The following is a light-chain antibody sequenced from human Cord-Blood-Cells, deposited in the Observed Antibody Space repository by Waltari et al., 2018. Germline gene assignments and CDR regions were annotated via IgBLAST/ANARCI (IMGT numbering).Light chain of an antibody. CDR3: QQRSNWIT. CDR2: DAS. CDR1: QSVSSH. V-gene: IGKV3-11*01. Sequence: VFTQPPATLSLSPGQRATLSHRATQSVSSHLAWYQQKPGKAPRLRIYDASTGATGIPARFRGRGSETDFTLSISSLEPEDFAVDYCQQRSNWITFGQGTRLEIK. J-gene: IGKJ5*01.